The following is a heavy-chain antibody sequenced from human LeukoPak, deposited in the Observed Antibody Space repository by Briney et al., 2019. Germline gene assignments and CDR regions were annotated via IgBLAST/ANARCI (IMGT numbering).Heavy chain of an antibody. J-gene: IGHJ3*02. CDR3: ARDGIASGTPAGANAFDI. CDR1: GDSVSSNSAA. CDR2: TYYRSKWYN. V-gene: IGHV6-1*01. D-gene: IGHD6-19*01. Sequence: SQTLSLTCAISGDSVSSNSAAWNWIRQSPSRGLEWLGRTYYRSKWYNDYAVSVKSRITINPDTSKNQFSLQLNSVTPEDTAVYYCARDGIASGTPAGANAFDIWGQGTVVTVSS.